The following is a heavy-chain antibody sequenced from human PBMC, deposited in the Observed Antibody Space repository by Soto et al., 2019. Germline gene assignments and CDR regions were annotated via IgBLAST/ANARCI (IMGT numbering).Heavy chain of an antibody. J-gene: IGHJ4*02. D-gene: IGHD3-10*01. V-gene: IGHV3-23*01. Sequence: EVQLLESGGGLVQPGGSLRLSCAASGFTFNNYAMPWVRQAPGKGLEWVSLISGGGDTTSYADSVKGRFTVSRDGSKNTLYLQMSSLRAEDTAIYYCAKGRGGSGSLTPRLDFWGQGTLVSVSS. CDR1: GFTFNNYA. CDR2: ISGGGDTT. CDR3: AKGRGGSGSLTPRLDF.